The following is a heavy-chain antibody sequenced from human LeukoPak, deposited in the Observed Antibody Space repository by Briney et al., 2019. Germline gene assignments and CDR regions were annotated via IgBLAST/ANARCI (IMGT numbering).Heavy chain of an antibody. CDR1: GFTFRNYA. D-gene: IGHD5-18*01. J-gene: IGHJ3*02. Sequence: GGSLRLSCAASGFTFRNYALSWVRHAPGKGLEWVSGISGGGDGTYYADSVKGRFTISRDNSKNTLYLQMNSLRAEDTAVFYCAKDTTGYTYGYDAFDIWGQGTTVTVSS. V-gene: IGHV3-23*01. CDR2: ISGGGDGT. CDR3: AKDTTGYTYGYDAFDI.